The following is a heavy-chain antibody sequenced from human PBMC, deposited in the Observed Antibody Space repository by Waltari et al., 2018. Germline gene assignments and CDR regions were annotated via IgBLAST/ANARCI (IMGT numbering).Heavy chain of an antibody. J-gene: IGHJ6*02. V-gene: IGHV3-74*01. Sequence: EVRLVQSGGGLVQPGGSLRLSCAASGFSSSRYWLHWVRQVPGKGLVHVYPRSGDGRTTDHADCGGGRCTISRDNAQNSLFLQMDSLRAEDTAVYFCARDLSREHAVAGRPGPAMDVWGRGTTVIVSS. CDR2: RSGDGRTT. CDR3: ARDLSREHAVAGRPGPAMDV. CDR1: GFSSSRYW. D-gene: IGHD6-19*01.